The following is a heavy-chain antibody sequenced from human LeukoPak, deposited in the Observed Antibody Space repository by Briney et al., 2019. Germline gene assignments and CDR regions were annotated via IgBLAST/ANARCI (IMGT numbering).Heavy chain of an antibody. D-gene: IGHD3-10*01. CDR1: GGTFSSYA. CDR3: ARVAGSGPGYYYYYYMDV. J-gene: IGHJ6*03. CDR2: IIPIFGTA. Sequence: ASVKVSCKASGGTFSSYAISWVRQAPGQGLEWMGGIIPIFGTANYAQKFQGRVTITADESTSTAYMELSSLRSEDTAVYYCARVAGSGPGYYYYYYMDVWGKGTTVTISS. V-gene: IGHV1-69*13.